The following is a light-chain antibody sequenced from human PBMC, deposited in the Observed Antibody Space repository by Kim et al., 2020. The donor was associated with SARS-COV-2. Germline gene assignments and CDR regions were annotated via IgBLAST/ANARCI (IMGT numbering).Light chain of an antibody. J-gene: IGLJ3*02. CDR3: AAWNDSHWV. Sequence: PGRVFSIACSGGSSNIGRNAVYWYQQFPGTAPKLVIYRNNQRPSGVPDRFSGSKSGTSASLAISGLRSEDEGDYYCAAWNDSHWVFGGGTQLTVL. CDR2: RNN. V-gene: IGLV1-47*01. CDR1: SSNIGRNA.